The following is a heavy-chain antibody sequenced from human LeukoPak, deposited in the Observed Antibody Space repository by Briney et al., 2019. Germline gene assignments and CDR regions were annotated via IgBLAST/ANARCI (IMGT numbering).Heavy chain of an antibody. Sequence: ASVKVSCKASGFTFTGYYIHWVRQAPGQGLERMGYINPHSGGTNSPQKFQGRVTMTTDTSISAAYMELSSLYCVREGNELLSKNFDYWGQGTLVTVSS. J-gene: IGHJ4*02. CDR3: SKNFDY. V-gene: IGHV1-2*02. CDR2: INPHSGGT. D-gene: IGHD2-21*02. CDR1: GFTFTGYY.